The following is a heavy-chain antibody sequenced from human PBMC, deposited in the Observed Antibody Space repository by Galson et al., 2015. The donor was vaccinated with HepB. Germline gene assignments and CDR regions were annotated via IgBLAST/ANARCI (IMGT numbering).Heavy chain of an antibody. Sequence: SLRLSCAASGFTFSSYSIHWVREAPGKGLEWVAIISHDGRNTYYAYSVKGRFTISRDNSRNTLYLLMNGLRSDDTAVYYCARERGAGWYEGNDYWGQGTRVVVSS. CDR1: GFTFSSYS. CDR2: ISHDGRNT. CDR3: ARERGAGWYEGNDY. J-gene: IGHJ4*02. V-gene: IGHV3-30*04. D-gene: IGHD6-19*01.